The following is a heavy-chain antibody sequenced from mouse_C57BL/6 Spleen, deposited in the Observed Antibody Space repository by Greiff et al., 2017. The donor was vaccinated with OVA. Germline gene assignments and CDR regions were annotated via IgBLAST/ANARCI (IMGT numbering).Heavy chain of an antibody. Sequence: EVQLQESGPGMVKPSQSLSLTCTVTGYSITSGYDWHWIRHFPGNKLEWMGYISYRGSTNYNPSLKSRISITHDTSKNHFFLKLNSVTTEDTATYYCARDYYGSRGWYFDVWGTGTTVTVSS. CDR1: GYSITSGYD. CDR3: ARDYYGSRGWYFDV. D-gene: IGHD1-1*01. V-gene: IGHV3-1*01. J-gene: IGHJ1*03. CDR2: ISYRGST.